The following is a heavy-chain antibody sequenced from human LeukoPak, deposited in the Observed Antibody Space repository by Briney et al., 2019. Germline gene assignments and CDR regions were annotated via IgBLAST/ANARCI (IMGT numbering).Heavy chain of an antibody. V-gene: IGHV4-34*01. J-gene: IGHJ4*02. D-gene: IGHD3-9*01. CDR2: INHSGST. Sequence: LEWIGEINHSGSTNYNPSLKSRVTTSVDTSKNQFSLKLSSVTAADTAVYYCARGGLTGYAYWGQGTLVTVSS. CDR3: ARGGLTGYAY.